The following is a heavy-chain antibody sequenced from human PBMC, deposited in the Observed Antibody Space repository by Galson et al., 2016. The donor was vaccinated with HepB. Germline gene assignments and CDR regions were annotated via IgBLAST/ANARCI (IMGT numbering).Heavy chain of an antibody. CDR2: ISGYSGET. J-gene: IGHJ3*02. CDR3: TRDWGASYKTLGTFDI. CDR1: EYSFTTFG. D-gene: IGHD1-26*01. Sequence: SVKVSCKASEYSFTTFGIRWVRQAPGQGLEWMGWISGYSGETEYAKNLQGRVKMTTDTSRNTAYMELRSLTSDDAAVYFCTRDWGASYKTLGTFDIWGQGTLVAVSS. V-gene: IGHV1-18*01.